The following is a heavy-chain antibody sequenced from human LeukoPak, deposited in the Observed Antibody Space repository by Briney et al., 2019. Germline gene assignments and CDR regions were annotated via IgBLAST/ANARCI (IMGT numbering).Heavy chain of an antibody. CDR2: IRYDGSNE. CDR1: GFTFSSYG. D-gene: IGHD3-22*01. CDR3: ARVVFDSSSWYFLDY. Sequence: TGGSLRLSCAASGFTFSSYGMHWVRQAPGKGLEWVSFIRYDGSNEYYADSVRGRFTISRDNAKNSLYLQMNSLRAEDTAVYYCARVVFDSSSWYFLDYWGQGTLVTVSS. J-gene: IGHJ4*02. V-gene: IGHV3-30*02.